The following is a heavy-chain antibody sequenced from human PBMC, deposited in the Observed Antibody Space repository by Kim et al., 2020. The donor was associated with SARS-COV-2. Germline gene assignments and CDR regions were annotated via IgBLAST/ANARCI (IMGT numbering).Heavy chain of an antibody. V-gene: IGHV4-34*01. Sequence: SLKDRVTISVDTSKNQFSLKLSSVTAADTAVYYCARGRHYYGSGSTNFDYWGQGTLVTVS. D-gene: IGHD3-10*01. CDR3: ARGRHYYGSGSTNFDY. J-gene: IGHJ4*02.